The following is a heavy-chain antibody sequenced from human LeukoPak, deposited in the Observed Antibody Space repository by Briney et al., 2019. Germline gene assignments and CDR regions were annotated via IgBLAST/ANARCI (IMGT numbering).Heavy chain of an antibody. D-gene: IGHD3-22*01. V-gene: IGHV3-9*01. CDR3: AKANYYDSIYYFDY. J-gene: IGHJ4*02. Sequence: QSGGSLRLSCAASGFTFDDYAMHWVRQAPGKGLEWVSGISWNSGSIGYADSVKGRFTISRDNAKNSLYLQMNSLRAEDTALYYCAKANYYDSIYYFDYWGQGTLVTVSS. CDR1: GFTFDDYA. CDR2: ISWNSGSI.